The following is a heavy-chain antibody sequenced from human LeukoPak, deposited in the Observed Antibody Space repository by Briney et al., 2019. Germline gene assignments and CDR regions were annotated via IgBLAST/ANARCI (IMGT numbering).Heavy chain of an antibody. CDR3: ARDTIFDACDI. V-gene: IGHV3-53*01. D-gene: IGHD3-3*01. CDR2: IYSGGST. Sequence: GFLRLSCAASGFSVSTYYMNWVRQVPGKGLEWVSVIYSGGSTYYADSVKGRFTISRDNSKNTLYLQMNSLRAEDTAVYYCARDTIFDACDIWGQGTMVTVSS. CDR1: GFSVSTYY. J-gene: IGHJ3*02.